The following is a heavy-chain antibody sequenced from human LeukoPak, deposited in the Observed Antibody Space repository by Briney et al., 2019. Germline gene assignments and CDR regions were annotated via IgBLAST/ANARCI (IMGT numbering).Heavy chain of an antibody. CDR2: IYYSGST. J-gene: IGHJ6*03. D-gene: IGHD6-6*01. V-gene: IGHV4-39*01. CDR1: GGSISSSSYY. CDR3: ASTKLPAHYYHYYYMDV. Sequence: PSETLSLTCTVSGGSISSSSYYWGWIRQPPGKGLEWIGSIYYSGSTYYNPSLKSRVTISVDTSKNQFSLKLSSVTAADTAVYYCASTKLPAHYYHYYYMDVWGKGTTVTVSS.